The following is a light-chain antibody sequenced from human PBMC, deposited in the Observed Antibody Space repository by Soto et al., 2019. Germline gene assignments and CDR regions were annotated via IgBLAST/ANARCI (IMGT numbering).Light chain of an antibody. CDR2: GAS. CDR1: QRVSNN. Sequence: EIVMRESRATLSVSPGGRSPLSCRASQRVSNNFAWYQQKPGQAPRLLIYGASSRATGIPDRFSGSGSGTDFTLTISSLQPEDFATYYCKQYNSYWTFGKGTKVDIK. V-gene: IGKV3D-15*01. J-gene: IGKJ1*01. CDR3: KQYNSYWT.